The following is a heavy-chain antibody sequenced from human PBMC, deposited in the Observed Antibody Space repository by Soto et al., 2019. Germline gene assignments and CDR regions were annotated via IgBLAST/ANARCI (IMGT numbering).Heavy chain of an antibody. CDR1: GGSISSYY. D-gene: IGHD1-1*01. V-gene: IGHV4-59*13. Sequence: SETLSLTCTVSGGSISSYYWSWIRQPPGKGLEWIGYIYYSGSTNYNPSLKSRVTISVDTSKNQFSLKLSSVTAADTAVYYCARRGWNDVSGDNWFDPWGQGTLVTVSS. J-gene: IGHJ5*02. CDR2: IYYSGST. CDR3: ARRGWNDVSGDNWFDP.